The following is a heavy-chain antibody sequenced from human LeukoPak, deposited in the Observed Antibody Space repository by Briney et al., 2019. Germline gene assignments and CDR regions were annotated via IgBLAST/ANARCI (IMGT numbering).Heavy chain of an antibody. D-gene: IGHD2-15*01. CDR3: AKDQGFCSGGACYYGMDV. Sequence: GGSLRLSCATSGFTLSSYAMHWVRQAPGKGLEWVAVISFDGNDKNYADSVKGRFTISRDNTQNTPYLQMNSLRTEGTAVYYCAKDQGFCSGGACYYGMDVWGQGTTVIVSS. V-gene: IGHV3-30*18. J-gene: IGHJ6*02. CDR1: GFTLSSYA. CDR2: ISFDGNDK.